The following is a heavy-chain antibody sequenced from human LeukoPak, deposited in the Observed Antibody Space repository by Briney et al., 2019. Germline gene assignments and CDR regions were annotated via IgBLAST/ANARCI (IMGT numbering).Heavy chain of an antibody. V-gene: IGHV1-46*01. CDR1: GYTFTSYY. CDR3: ARDWEIVGATPEAFDY. CDR2: INPSGSST. Sequence: ASVKVSCKASGYTFTSYYMHWVRQAPGQGLEWMGIINPSGSSTSYAQKFQGRVIMTRDTSTSTVYMELSSLRSEDTAVYYCARDWEIVGATPEAFDYWGQGTLVTVSS. J-gene: IGHJ4*02. D-gene: IGHD1-26*01.